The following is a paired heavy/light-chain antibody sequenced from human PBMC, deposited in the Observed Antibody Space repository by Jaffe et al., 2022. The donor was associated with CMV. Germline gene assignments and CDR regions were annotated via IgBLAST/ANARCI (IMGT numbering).Heavy chain of an antibody. D-gene: IGHD3-16*01. J-gene: IGHJ4*02. V-gene: IGHV5-51*01. Sequence: EVQLVQSGAEVKKPGESLKISCKGSGYSFSDYWIAWVRQMPGKGLEWMGIIFPGDSDTRYSPSFEGQVTISVDKSTDTVYLHWSSLRASDTALYYCARRFSRYYFDSWGQGTPVTVSS. CDR1: GYSFSDYW. CDR3: ARRFSRYYFDS. CDR2: IFPGDSDT.
Light chain of an antibody. Sequence: DIQMTQSPSSVSASVGDRVTITCRASQGFTAWLAWYQQKPGKAPKLLIYSTSNLQSGVPSRFSGRVSATDFTLTISGLQPEDFATYYCQHSSGFPSFTFGPGTRVDIK. V-gene: IGKV1-12*02. J-gene: IGKJ3*01. CDR2: STS. CDR1: QGFTAW. CDR3: QHSSGFPSFT.